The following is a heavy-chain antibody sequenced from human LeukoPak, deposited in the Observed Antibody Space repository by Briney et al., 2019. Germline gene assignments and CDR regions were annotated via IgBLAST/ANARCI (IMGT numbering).Heavy chain of an antibody. D-gene: IGHD3-10*01. CDR3: AKDVVGLLLFVPPDY. J-gene: IGHJ4*02. Sequence: GGSLRLSCAASGFTFSSYAMSWVRQAPGKGLEWVSAISGSGGSTYYADSVKGRFTFSRNNYENTLYEQMNSLRAEDTAVYYCAKDVVGLLLFVPPDYWGQGTLVTVPS. V-gene: IGHV3-23*01. CDR1: GFTFSSYA. CDR2: ISGSGGST.